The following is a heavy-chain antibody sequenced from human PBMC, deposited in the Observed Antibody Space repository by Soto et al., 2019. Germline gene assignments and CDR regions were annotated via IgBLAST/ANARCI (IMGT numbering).Heavy chain of an antibody. CDR1: GFTFSTYA. CDR3: AKQESDWNNHFDY. V-gene: IGHV3-23*01. J-gene: IGHJ4*02. CDR2: ISGSGDST. D-gene: IGHD1-1*01. Sequence: PGGSLRLSCAPSGFTFSTYAMNWVRQAPGKGLEWVSGISGSGDSTYYAYSVKGRLTVSRDNSKNTLFLQMNCLRAVDTAVYYCAKQESDWNNHFDYWDQGTLVTVFS.